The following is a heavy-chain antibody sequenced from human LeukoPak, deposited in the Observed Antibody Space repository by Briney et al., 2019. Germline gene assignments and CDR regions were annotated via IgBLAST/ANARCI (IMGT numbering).Heavy chain of an antibody. J-gene: IGHJ4*02. CDR3: AKDSSGYTYGYGNY. Sequence: GGSLRLSCVGSGFTFSSYGMHWVRQAPGKGLEWVAFIRLDGSNKYYGDSVKGRFTISRDNSKNTLYLQMNSLRPEDTAVYYCAKDSSGYTYGYGNYWGQGTLVTVSS. V-gene: IGHV3-30*02. D-gene: IGHD5-18*01. CDR2: IRLDGSNK. CDR1: GFTFSSYG.